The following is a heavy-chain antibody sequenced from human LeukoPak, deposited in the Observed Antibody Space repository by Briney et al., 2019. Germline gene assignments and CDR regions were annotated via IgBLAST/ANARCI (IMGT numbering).Heavy chain of an antibody. CDR2: MNPNSGNT. V-gene: IGHV1-8*01. CDR3: VSPGVYYDSSGYYPFDY. J-gene: IGHJ4*02. Sequence: ASVKVSCKASGYTFTSYDINWVRQATGQGLEWMRWMNPNSGNTGYAQKFQGRVTMTRNTSIRTAYMELSSLRSEDTAVYYCVSPGVYYDSSGYYPFDYWGQGTLVTVSS. D-gene: IGHD3-22*01. CDR1: GYTFTSYD.